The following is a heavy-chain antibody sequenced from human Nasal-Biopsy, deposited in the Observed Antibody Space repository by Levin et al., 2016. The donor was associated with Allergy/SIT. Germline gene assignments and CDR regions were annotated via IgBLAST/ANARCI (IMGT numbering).Heavy chain of an antibody. V-gene: IGHV3-33*01. J-gene: IGHJ4*02. CDR1: GFSLSNYG. Sequence: GESLKISCAVSGFSLSNYGIHWVRQAPGKGLEWVAVLWYDGSNKYYADSVKGRFTISRDNSKNTVYLQMNSLRAEDTAVYYCARDDDGNSRYSKFAYWGQGTLVTVSS. CDR3: ARDDDGNSRYSKFAY. D-gene: IGHD2/OR15-2a*01. CDR2: LWYDGSNK.